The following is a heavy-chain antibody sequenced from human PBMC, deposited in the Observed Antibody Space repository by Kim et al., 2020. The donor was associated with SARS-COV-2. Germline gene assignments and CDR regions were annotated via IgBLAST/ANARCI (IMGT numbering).Heavy chain of an antibody. V-gene: IGHV3-7*01. CDR2: IKEDGSEK. Sequence: GGSLRLSCEASGFTFSTYWMSWVRQAPGKGLEWVANIKEDGSEKYYVDSVKGRFTISRDSAQNSLYLQMNSLRAEDTAVYYCARGRRVTTTGRYYHGLDVWGQGTTVTVSS. J-gene: IGHJ6*02. D-gene: IGHD1-1*01. CDR1: GFTFSTYW. CDR3: ARGRRVTTTGRYYHGLDV.